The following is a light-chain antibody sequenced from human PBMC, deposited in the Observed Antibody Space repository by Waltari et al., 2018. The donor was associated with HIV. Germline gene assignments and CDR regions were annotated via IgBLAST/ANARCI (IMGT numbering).Light chain of an antibody. V-gene: IGLV2-23*01. CDR2: EGS. J-gene: IGLJ2*01. CDR3: WSYAGSCVV. Sequence: QSALTQPASVSGSPGQSITISCTGTSSDVGIYNLVSWYQQNPSKAPTLMIYEGSKRPSGVSKRCSGSNAGNTASLTISRLQAEDEAHDYCWSYAGSCVVGGGGTKLTVL. CDR1: SSDVGIYNL.